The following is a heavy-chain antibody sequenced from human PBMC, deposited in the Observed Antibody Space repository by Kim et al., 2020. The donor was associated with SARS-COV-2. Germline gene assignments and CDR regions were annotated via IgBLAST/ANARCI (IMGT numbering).Heavy chain of an antibody. J-gene: IGHJ6*02. CDR3: ARVNYDSSGYYQYYYYYGMDV. V-gene: IGHV1-3*01. Sequence: ASVKVSCKASGYTFTSYAMHWVRQAPGQRLEWMGWINAGNGNTKYSQKFQGRVTITRDTSASTAYMELSSLRSEDTAVYYCARVNYDSSGYYQYYYYYGMDVWGQGTTVTVSS. D-gene: IGHD3-22*01. CDR1: GYTFTSYA. CDR2: INAGNGNT.